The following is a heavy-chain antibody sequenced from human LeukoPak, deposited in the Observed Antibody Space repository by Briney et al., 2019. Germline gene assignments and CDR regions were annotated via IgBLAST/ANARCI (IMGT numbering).Heavy chain of an antibody. D-gene: IGHD1-26*01. CDR2: VSYDGSDR. Sequence: GGSLRLSCEASGFTFSSYAIHWVRQAPSNGLEWVAVVSYDGSDRHYADSVKGRFTITRDNSKNTLTLQMNGLRPEDTAVYYCAKDEVGAANYFEYWGQGTLVTVSS. CDR1: GFTFSSYA. CDR3: AKDEVGAANYFEY. V-gene: IGHV3-30*18. J-gene: IGHJ4*02.